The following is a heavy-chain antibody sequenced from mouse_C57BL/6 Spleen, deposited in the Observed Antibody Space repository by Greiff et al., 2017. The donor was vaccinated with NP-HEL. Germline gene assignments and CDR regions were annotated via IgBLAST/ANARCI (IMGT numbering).Heavy chain of an antibody. CDR1: GFSLTSYG. Sequence: VKLMESGPGLVAPSQSLSITCTVSGFSLTSYGVDWVRQSPGKGLEWLGVIWGVGSTNYNSALKSRLSISKDNSKSQVFLKMNRLQTDDTAMYYCASGGGDYDTGLFAYWGQGTLVTVSA. V-gene: IGHV2-6*01. CDR2: IWGVGST. CDR3: ASGGGDYDTGLFAY. J-gene: IGHJ3*01. D-gene: IGHD2-4*01.